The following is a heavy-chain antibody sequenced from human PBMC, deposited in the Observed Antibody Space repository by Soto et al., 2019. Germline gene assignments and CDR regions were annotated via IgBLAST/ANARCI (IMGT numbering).Heavy chain of an antibody. CDR3: AKLSGGSYYPP. J-gene: IGHJ5*02. CDR2: ISYDGSNK. Sequence: QVQLVESGGGVVQPGRSLRLSCAASGFTFSSYGMHWVRQAPGKGLEWGAVISYDGSNKYYADSVKGRFTISRDNSKNTLYLQMNSLRAEDTAVYYCAKLSGGSYYPPWGQGTLVTVSS. CDR1: GFTFSSYG. V-gene: IGHV3-30*18. D-gene: IGHD2-15*01.